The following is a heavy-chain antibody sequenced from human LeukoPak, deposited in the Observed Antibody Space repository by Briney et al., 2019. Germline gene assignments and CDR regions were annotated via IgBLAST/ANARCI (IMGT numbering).Heavy chain of an antibody. J-gene: IGHJ4*02. CDR3: ARDQGYYFDY. V-gene: IGHV1-18*01. Sequence: KFQGRVNMTTDTSTSTAYVELRSLRSDDTAVYYCARDQGYYFDYWGQGTLVTVSS.